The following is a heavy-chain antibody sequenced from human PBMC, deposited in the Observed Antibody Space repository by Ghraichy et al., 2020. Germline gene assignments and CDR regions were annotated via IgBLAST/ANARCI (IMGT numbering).Heavy chain of an antibody. CDR2: ITSSSSYI. D-gene: IGHD6-13*01. CDR3: ARDVAAAGNDY. J-gene: IGHJ4*02. CDR1: GFTFSSYS. Sequence: GESLHISCAASGFTFSSYSMNWVRQAPGKGLEWVSSITSSSSYIYYSDSVKDRFTISRDNAKNSLYLQMNSLRAEDTAVYYCARDVAAAGNDYWGQGTLVTVSS. V-gene: IGHV3-21*01.